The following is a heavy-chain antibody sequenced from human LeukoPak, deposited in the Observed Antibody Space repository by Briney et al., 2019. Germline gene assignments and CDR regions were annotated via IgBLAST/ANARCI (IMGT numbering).Heavy chain of an antibody. D-gene: IGHD6-19*01. CDR3: ARDKRETSGWPPVGMDV. CDR2: INPSGGST. V-gene: IGHV1-46*01. J-gene: IGHJ6*02. Sequence: ASVKVSCKASGYTFTTYYMHWVRQAPGQGLEWLGIINPSGGSTGYAQKFQGRVTMTRDASTTTVYMELSSLRSDDTAVYYCARDKRETSGWPPVGMDVWGQGTLVTVSS. CDR1: GYTFTTYY.